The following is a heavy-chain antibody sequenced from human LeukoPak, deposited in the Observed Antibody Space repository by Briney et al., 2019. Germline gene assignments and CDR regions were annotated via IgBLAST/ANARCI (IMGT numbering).Heavy chain of an antibody. CDR3: AKNLDTRIVVVTAAGGPGAFDI. D-gene: IGHD2-21*02. V-gene: IGHV4-34*01. CDR1: GGSFSGYY. J-gene: IGHJ3*02. CDR2: INHSGST. Sequence: PSETLSLTCAVYGGSFSGYYWSWIRQPPGKGLEWIGEINHSGSTNYNPSLKSRVTISVDTSKNQFSLKLSSVTAADTAVYYCAKNLDTRIVVVTAAGGPGAFDIWGQGTMVTVSS.